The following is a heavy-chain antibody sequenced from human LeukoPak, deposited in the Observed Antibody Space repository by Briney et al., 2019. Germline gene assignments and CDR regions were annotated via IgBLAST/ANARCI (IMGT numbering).Heavy chain of an antibody. CDR1: GYTFTSYY. D-gene: IGHD3-10*02. V-gene: IGHV1-46*01. J-gene: IGHJ6*03. CDR3: ARGDRDPHYVHYYYYMDV. Sequence: ASVKVSCKASGYTFTSYYMHWVRQAPGQGLEWMGIINPSGGSTSYAQKFQGRVTMTRDMSTSTVYMELSSLRSEDTAVYYCARGDRDPHYVHYYYYMDVWGKGTTVTVSS. CDR2: INPSGGST.